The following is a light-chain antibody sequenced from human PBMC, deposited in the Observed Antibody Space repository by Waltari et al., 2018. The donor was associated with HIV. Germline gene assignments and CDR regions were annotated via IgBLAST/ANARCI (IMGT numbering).Light chain of an antibody. Sequence: QSVLTQPPSVSGAPGPRVPISCTGSRANTGAVYDVHWYQQLPGTAPKLLIYGNSNRPSGVPDRFSGSKSGTSASLAITGLQAEDEADYYCQSYDSSLREVFGGGTKLTVL. CDR1: RANTGAVYD. V-gene: IGLV1-40*01. CDR2: GNS. CDR3: QSYDSSLREV. J-gene: IGLJ3*02.